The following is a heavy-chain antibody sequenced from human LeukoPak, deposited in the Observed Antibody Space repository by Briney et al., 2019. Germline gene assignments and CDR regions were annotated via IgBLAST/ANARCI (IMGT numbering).Heavy chain of an antibody. CDR2: INPNSGGT. J-gene: IGHJ1*01. CDR3: ARGARYCSGGSCYQAAEYFQH. V-gene: IGHV1-2*02. Sequence: ASVKVSCKASGYTFTGYYMRWVRQAPGQGLEWMGWINPNSGGTNYAQKFQGRVTMTRDTSISTAYMELSRLRSDDTAVYYCARGARYCSGGSCYQAAEYFQHWGQGTLVTVSS. D-gene: IGHD2-15*01. CDR1: GYTFTGYY.